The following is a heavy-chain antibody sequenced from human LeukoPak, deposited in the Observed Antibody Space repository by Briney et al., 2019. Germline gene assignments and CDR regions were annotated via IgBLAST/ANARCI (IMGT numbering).Heavy chain of an antibody. V-gene: IGHV1-18*01. CDR3: ARDLRSRGWYYFDY. J-gene: IGHJ4*01. Sequence: ASVKVSCKASGYTFTIYGISGVRQAPGQGLEWMGWISTYNGNTNYAQKLQGRVTMTTDTSTSTAYMELWSLRSDDTAVYYCARDLRSRGWYYFDYWGHGTLVTVSS. CDR1: GYTFTIYG. CDR2: ISTYNGNT. D-gene: IGHD6-19*01.